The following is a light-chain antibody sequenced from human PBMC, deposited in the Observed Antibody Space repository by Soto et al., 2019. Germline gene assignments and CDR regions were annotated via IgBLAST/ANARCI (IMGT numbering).Light chain of an antibody. J-gene: IGKJ3*01. V-gene: IGKV3-15*01. CDR3: QHYNNWPVT. Sequence: EIVMTQSPATLSVSPGERVTLSCRASQSVSSNLAWYQQKPGQAPRLLIYGASTRATGIPARFSGSESGTEFTLTISSLQSEDFAVYYCQHYNNWPVTFGPGTKVDLK. CDR2: GAS. CDR1: QSVSSN.